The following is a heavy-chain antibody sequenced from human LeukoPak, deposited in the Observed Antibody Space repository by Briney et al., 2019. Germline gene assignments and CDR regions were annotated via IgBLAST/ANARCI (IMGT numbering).Heavy chain of an antibody. Sequence: PSETLSLTCTVSGGSISTYYWSWIRQPPGKGLEWIGYIYYSGSTNYNPSLKSRVTISVDTSKSQFSLKLSSVTAADTAVYYCARGDSGSYYNSYGMDVWGQGTTVTVSS. CDR3: ARGDSGSYYNSYGMDV. D-gene: IGHD3-10*01. J-gene: IGHJ6*02. CDR1: GGSISTYY. CDR2: IYYSGST. V-gene: IGHV4-59*01.